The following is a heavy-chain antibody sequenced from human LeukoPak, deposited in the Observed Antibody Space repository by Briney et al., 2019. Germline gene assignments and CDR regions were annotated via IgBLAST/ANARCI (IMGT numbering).Heavy chain of an antibody. J-gene: IGHJ5*02. CDR2: INHSGNT. Sequence: SETLSLTCAVYGVSFSGFCWTWIRQPPGKGLEWIGEINHSGNTNSNPSLKSRVTISLDTSKNQFSLKLSSVTAADTAVYYCARWGPRRGWFDPWGQGTLVTVSS. CDR1: GVSFSGFC. CDR3: ARWGPRRGWFDP. D-gene: IGHD3-16*01. V-gene: IGHV4-34*01.